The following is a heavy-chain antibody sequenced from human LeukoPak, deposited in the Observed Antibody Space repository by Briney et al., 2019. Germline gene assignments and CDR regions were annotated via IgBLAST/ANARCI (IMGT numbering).Heavy chain of an antibody. V-gene: IGHV3-23*01. Sequence: QPGGSLRLSCAASGFTFSSYAMSWVRQAPGKGLEWVSAISGSGGSTYYADSVKGRFTISRDNSKNTLYLQMNSLRAEDTAVYYCAKPDYYGSGSEEPTVDYWGQGTLVTVSS. D-gene: IGHD3-10*01. CDR3: AKPDYYGSGSEEPTVDY. J-gene: IGHJ4*02. CDR1: GFTFSSYA. CDR2: ISGSGGST.